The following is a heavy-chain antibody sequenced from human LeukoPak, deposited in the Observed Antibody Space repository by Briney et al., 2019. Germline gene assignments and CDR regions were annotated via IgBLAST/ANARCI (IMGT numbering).Heavy chain of an antibody. D-gene: IGHD6-13*01. CDR2: ASSVSTHI. J-gene: IGHJ4*02. CDR1: GLSFSSDR. CDR3: ARKVYSSSWLTTVALDY. V-gene: IGHV3-21*01. Sequence: GWSLRLSWAASGLSFSSDRMSWVRQAPGKGLEGVSSASSVSTHIYYADSVKGRFIISRDNAENSLYLEKNRRRAEDTAVYYCARKVYSSSWLTTVALDYWGQGTLVTVSS.